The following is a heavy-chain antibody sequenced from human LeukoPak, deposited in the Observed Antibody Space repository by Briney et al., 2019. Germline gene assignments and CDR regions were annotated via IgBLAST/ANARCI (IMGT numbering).Heavy chain of an antibody. V-gene: IGHV3-20*04. D-gene: IGHD3-10*01. CDR1: GFTFDDYG. CDR2: INWNGGST. J-gene: IGHJ4*02. Sequence: GGSLRLSCAASGFTFDDYGMSWVRQAPGKGLEWVSGINWNGGSTGYADSVKGRFTISRNNAKNSLYLQMNCLRAEDTALYYCARDIADYYGSGSPFDYWGQGTLVTVSS. CDR3: ARDIADYYGSGSPFDY.